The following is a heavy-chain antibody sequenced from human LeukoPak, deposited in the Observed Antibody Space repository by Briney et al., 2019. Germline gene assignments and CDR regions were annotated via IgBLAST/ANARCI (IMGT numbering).Heavy chain of an antibody. CDR3: AKSTDSSGYYLPTFDY. V-gene: IGHV3-53*01. CDR1: GFTVSSNY. CDR2: IYSGGST. D-gene: IGHD3-22*01. Sequence: PGGSLRLSCAASGFTVSSNYMSWVRQAPGKGLEWVSVIYSGGSTYYADSVKGRFTISRDPSKNTLYLQMNSLRAEDTAVYYCAKSTDSSGYYLPTFDYWGQGTLVTVSS. J-gene: IGHJ4*02.